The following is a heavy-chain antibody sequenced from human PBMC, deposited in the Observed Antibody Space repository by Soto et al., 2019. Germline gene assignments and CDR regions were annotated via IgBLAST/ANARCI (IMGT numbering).Heavy chain of an antibody. CDR2: ISSYNGNT. CDR3: ARQRDDNGRSSAKYFQH. D-gene: IGHD1-1*01. Sequence: ASVKVSCKASGYTFSSYGISWVRQAPGQGLEWMGWISSYNGNTNYAQKIQGRVTMTTDTSTTTAYMELRSLRSDDTAVYYCARQRDDNGRSSAKYFQHWGQGTLVTVSS. V-gene: IGHV1-18*01. CDR1: GYTFSSYG. J-gene: IGHJ1*01.